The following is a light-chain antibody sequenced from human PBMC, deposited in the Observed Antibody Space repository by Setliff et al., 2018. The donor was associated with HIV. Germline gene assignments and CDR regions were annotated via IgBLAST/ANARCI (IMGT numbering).Light chain of an antibody. V-gene: IGLV2-14*01. CDR1: SSDVGGYPY. J-gene: IGLJ1*01. Sequence: LTQPASVSGSPGQSVTISCTGTSSDVGGYPYVSWYQQHPGKAPKLMIYDVTNRPSGVSNRFSGSKSGDTASLTISGLQAEDEADYYCSSYTSSSNARFVFGTGTKVTVL. CDR2: DVT. CDR3: SSYTSSSNARFV.